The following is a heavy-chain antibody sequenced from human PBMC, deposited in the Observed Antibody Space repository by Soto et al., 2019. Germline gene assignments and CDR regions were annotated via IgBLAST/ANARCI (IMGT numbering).Heavy chain of an antibody. CDR1: GASISRTNC. CDR2: IYPTGST. D-gene: IGHD2-15*01. CDR3: ATLRPRIVVVVLTIPT. V-gene: IGHV4-4*02. J-gene: IGHJ4*02. Sequence: QVQLQDSAPRLVKPSGTLSLTCAVSGASISRTNCWTWVRQPPGKGLEWIGAIYPTGSTPYNPSLRSRDTLSLDKSNTQFSLNLSSVTAADTAVYYCATLRPRIVVVVLTIPTWGQGTLVTVSS.